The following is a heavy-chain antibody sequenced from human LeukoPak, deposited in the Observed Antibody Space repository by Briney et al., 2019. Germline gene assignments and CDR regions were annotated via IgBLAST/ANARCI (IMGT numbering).Heavy chain of an antibody. CDR1: GGSFSGYY. D-gene: IGHD3-10*01. Sequence: SETLSLTCAVYGGSFSGYYWSWIRQPPGKGLEWIGEINHSGSTIYNPSLKSRVTISVDTSTNQFSLKLSSVTAADTAVYYCARVGSKRRSWFDPWGQGTLVTVSS. J-gene: IGHJ5*02. CDR3: ARVGSKRRSWFDP. CDR2: INHSGST. V-gene: IGHV4-34*01.